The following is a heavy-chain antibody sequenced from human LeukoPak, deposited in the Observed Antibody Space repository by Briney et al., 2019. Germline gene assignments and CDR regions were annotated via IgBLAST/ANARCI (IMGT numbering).Heavy chain of an antibody. J-gene: IGHJ4*02. V-gene: IGHV1-69*13. Sequence: ASVKVSCKASGGTFSSYAISWMRQAPGQGLEWMGGIIPIFGTANYAQKFQGRVTITADESTSTAYMELSSLRSEDTAVYYCARLCSSTSCYVDYWGQGTLVTVSS. CDR3: ARLCSSTSCYVDY. CDR1: GGTFSSYA. CDR2: IIPIFGTA. D-gene: IGHD2-2*01.